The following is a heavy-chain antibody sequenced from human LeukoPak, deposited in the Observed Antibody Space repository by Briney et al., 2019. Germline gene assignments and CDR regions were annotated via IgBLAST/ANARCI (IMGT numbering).Heavy chain of an antibody. J-gene: IGHJ3*02. D-gene: IGHD3-22*01. CDR2: INPSGGST. Sequence: GASVKVSCTASGYTFTSYYMHWVRQAPGQGLEWMGIINPSGGSTSYAQKFQGRVTMTRDTSTSTVYMELSSLRSEDTAVYYCAREGWYYYDSSGYYPHHDAFDIWGQGTMVTVSS. CDR3: AREGWYYYDSSGYYPHHDAFDI. CDR1: GYTFTSYY. V-gene: IGHV1-46*01.